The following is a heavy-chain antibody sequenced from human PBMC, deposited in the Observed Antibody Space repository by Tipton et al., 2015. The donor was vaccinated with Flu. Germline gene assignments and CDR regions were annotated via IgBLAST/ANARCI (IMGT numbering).Heavy chain of an antibody. CDR2: IYHSWGS. V-gene: IGHV4-38-2*01. D-gene: IGHD3-22*01. CDR3: AGDSNINWFFD. J-gene: IGHJ4*02. CDR1: GDYIHRASY. Sequence: GLVKPSETLSLTCGVSGDYIHRASYWGWIRQPPGKGLEWIGTIYHSWGSYYNPSLKSRVTISLDTSQSQFSLKLFSVTAADTAVYYCAGDSNINWFFDWGQGTLVTASS.